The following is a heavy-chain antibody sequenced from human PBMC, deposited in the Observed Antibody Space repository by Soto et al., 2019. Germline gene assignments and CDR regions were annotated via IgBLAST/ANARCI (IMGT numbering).Heavy chain of an antibody. CDR2: ISSSSVPI. CDR1: GFTFSSYS. V-gene: IGHV3-48*01. J-gene: IGHJ6*03. D-gene: IGHD3-10*01. Sequence: SLRLSCAASGFTFSSYSMNWVRQAPGKGLEWVSYISSSSVPIYYADSVEGRFTISRDNAKNSLYLQMNSLRAEDTAVYSCARDSLWFCELTTYYSYYMDFWGKGTMVTVSS. CDR3: ARDSLWFCELTTYYSYYMDF.